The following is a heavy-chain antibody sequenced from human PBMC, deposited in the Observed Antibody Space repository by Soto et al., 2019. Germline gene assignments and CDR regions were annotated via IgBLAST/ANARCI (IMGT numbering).Heavy chain of an antibody. D-gene: IGHD2-15*01. Sequence: EVQLVQSGAEVRKPGESLKISCKGSGYTFTRYWIAWVRQMPGKGLEWMGIIYPGDSETRYSTSFQGQVTISTDKSISTAYLQWSSLKASDTAMYYCTRSIYLYSSFDFWGQGPLVTVSS. V-gene: IGHV5-51*03. J-gene: IGHJ4*02. CDR1: GYTFTRYW. CDR3: TRSIYLYSSFDF. CDR2: IYPGDSET.